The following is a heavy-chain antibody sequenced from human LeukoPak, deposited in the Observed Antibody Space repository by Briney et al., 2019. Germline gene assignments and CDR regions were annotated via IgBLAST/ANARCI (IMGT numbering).Heavy chain of an antibody. D-gene: IGHD5-24*01. V-gene: IGHV1-18*01. J-gene: IGHJ4*02. Sequence: QAXGXXXXWMGWISAYNGNTNYAQKLQGRVTMTTDTSTSTAYMELRSLRSDDTAVYYCARVKMGPFDFWGQGTLVTVSS. CDR2: ISAYNGNT. CDR3: ARVKMGPFDF.